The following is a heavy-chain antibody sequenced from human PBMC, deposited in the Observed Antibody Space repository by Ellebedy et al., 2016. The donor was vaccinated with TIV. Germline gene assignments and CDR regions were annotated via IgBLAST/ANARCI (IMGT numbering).Heavy chain of an antibody. J-gene: IGHJ4*02. D-gene: IGHD5-18*01. CDR1: GFTFSSYS. V-gene: IGHV3-21*01. CDR3: ARDLLTSRYSYGSFQLDY. CDR2: ISSSSSYI. Sequence: GESLKISXAASGFTFSSYSMNWVRQAPGKGLEWVSSISSSSSYIYYADSVKGRFTISRDNAKNSLYLQMNSLRAEDTAVYYCARDLLTSRYSYGSFQLDYWGQGTLVTVSS.